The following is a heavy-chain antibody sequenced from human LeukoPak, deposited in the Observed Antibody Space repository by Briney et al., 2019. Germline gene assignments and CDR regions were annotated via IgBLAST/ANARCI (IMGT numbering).Heavy chain of an antibody. CDR3: ARDWVSRPQIVVVVAASPPRFDP. J-gene: IGHJ5*02. V-gene: IGHV1-46*01. Sequence: ASVKVSCKASGYTFTSYYMHWVRHAPGQGREWVGIINPSGGSTRYAQKFQCRVTMTLCTATSTLHMELRSLSSEDTAEDSWARDWVSRPQIVVVVAASPPRFDPWGRGTLVSVSS. D-gene: IGHD2-15*01. CDR1: GYTFTSYY. CDR2: INPSGGST.